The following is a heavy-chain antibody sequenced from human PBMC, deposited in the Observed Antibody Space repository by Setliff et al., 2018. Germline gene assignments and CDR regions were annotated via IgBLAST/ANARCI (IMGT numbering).Heavy chain of an antibody. J-gene: IGHJ4*02. D-gene: IGHD1-1*01. V-gene: IGHV4-39*01. Sequence: PSETLSLTCTVSGVSLSSGTYYWGWIHQPPGEGLEWIGRIYYRGDTYYNASLKGRLTISVDTAQNQFSLRLTSVTAADTAVYYCARTGTYRYFDYWGQGALVTVSS. CDR2: IYYRGDT. CDR3: ARTGTYRYFDY. CDR1: GVSLSSGTYY.